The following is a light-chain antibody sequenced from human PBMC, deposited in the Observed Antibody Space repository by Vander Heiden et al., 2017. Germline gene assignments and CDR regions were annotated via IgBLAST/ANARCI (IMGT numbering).Light chain of an antibody. J-gene: IGLJ1*01. CDR3: QVWDSSTALYV. V-gene: IGLV3-9*01. Sequence: SYELTQPLSVSVALGQTARITCGGNNIGSKNVHWYQQKPGQAPVLVIYRDSNQPSGIPERFSGSNSGNTATLTISRAQAGDEADYYCQVWDSSTALYVFGTGTKVTVL. CDR1: NIGSKN. CDR2: RDS.